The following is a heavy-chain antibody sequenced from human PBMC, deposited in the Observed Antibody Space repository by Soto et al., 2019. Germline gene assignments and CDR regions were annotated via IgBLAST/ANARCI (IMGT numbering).Heavy chain of an antibody. CDR3: ARESYSSSPSFDY. CDR1: GSSISSGGYY. CDR2: IYYSGIT. J-gene: IGHJ4*02. Sequence: SETLSLTCTVSGSSISSGGYYWSWIRQHPGKGLEWIGYIYYSGITYYNPSLKSRVTISVDTSKNQFSLKLSSVTAADTAVYYCARESYSSSPSFDYWGQGTLVTVSS. D-gene: IGHD6-13*01. V-gene: IGHV4-31*03.